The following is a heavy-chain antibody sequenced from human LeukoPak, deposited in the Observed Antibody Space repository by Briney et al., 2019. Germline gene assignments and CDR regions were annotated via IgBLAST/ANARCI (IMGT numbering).Heavy chain of an antibody. D-gene: IGHD1-26*01. CDR2: IKEDGTKK. J-gene: IGHJ3*02. CDR3: ARDQAVGYAFDI. V-gene: IGHV3-7*01. Sequence: QPGGSLRLSCAASGFTFSNYWMTWVRQAPGKGLEWVANIKEDGTKKSYVDSVKGRFTISRDNAKNSLYLQMNSLRAEDTAVYYCARDQAVGYAFDIWGQGTMVTVSS. CDR1: GFTFSNYW.